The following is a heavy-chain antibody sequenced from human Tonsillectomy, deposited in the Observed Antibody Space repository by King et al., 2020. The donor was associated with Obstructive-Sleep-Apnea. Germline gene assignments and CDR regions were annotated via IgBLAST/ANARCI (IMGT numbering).Heavy chain of an antibody. CDR2: IRSKAYGGTT. V-gene: IGHV3-49*03. D-gene: IGHD4-17*01. CDR3: TRDTFGYGDYLGY. J-gene: IGHJ4*02. Sequence: VQLVESGGGLVQPGRSLRLSCTASGFTFGDYAMSWFRQAPGKGLEWVGFIRSKAYGGTTEYAASVKGRFTISRDDSKSIAYLQMNSLKTEDTAVYYCTRDTFGYGDYLGYWGQGTLVTVSS. CDR1: GFTFGDYA.